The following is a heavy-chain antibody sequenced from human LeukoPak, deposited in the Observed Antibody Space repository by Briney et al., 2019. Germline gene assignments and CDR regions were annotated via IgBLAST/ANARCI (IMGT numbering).Heavy chain of an antibody. CDR1: GGSFSGYY. Sequence: PSETLSLTCAVYGGSFSGYYWSWIRQPPGKGLEWMGEINHSGSTNYNPSLKSRVTISVDTSKKQFSLNLSSVTAADTAVYYCRAARSGTRIDYWGQGTLVTVSS. V-gene: IGHV4-34*01. J-gene: IGHJ4*02. D-gene: IGHD1/OR15-1a*01. CDR2: INHSGST. CDR3: RAARSGTRIDY.